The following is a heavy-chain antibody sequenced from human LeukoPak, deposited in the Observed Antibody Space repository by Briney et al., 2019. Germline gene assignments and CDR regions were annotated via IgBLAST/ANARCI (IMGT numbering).Heavy chain of an antibody. CDR1: GFTFDDYA. CDR2: ISWNNGSI. D-gene: IGHD3-10*02. CDR3: AELGITMIGGV. Sequence: GGSLRLSCAASGFTFDDYAMHWVRQAPGKGLEWVSGISWNNGSIGYADSVNGRFTISKDNAKNSLYLQMNSLRAEDTAVYYCAELGITMIGGVWGKGTTVTISS. J-gene: IGHJ6*04. V-gene: IGHV3-9*01.